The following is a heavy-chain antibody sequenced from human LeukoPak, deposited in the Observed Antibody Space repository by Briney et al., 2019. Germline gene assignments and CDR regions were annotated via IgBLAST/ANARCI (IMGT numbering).Heavy chain of an antibody. J-gene: IGHJ4*02. CDR3: AKDLDDMVRGVPTN. D-gene: IGHD3-10*01. CDR1: GFTFSSYW. V-gene: IGHV3-74*01. CDR2: IDSDGSDT. Sequence: GGSLRLSCAASGFTFSSYWMHWVRQAPGKGLVWVSYIDSDGSDTTYADSVKGRFTISRDNAKSTLYLQMNSLRAEDTAVYYCAKDLDDMVRGVPTNWGQGTLVTVSS.